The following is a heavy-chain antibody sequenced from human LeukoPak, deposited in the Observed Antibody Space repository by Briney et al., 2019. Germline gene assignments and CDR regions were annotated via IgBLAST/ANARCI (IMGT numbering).Heavy chain of an antibody. CDR2: ISAYNGNT. CDR1: GYTFTSYG. V-gene: IGHV1-18*01. J-gene: IGHJ5*02. Sequence: GASVKVSCKASGYTFTSYGISWVRQAPGQGLEWMGWISAYNGNTNYAQKLQGRVTMTTDTSTSTAYMELRSLRSDDTAVYYCARDSPYGKYNDFWSGYYTGNWFDPWGQGTLVTVSS. CDR3: ARDSPYGKYNDFWSGYYTGNWFDP. D-gene: IGHD3-3*01.